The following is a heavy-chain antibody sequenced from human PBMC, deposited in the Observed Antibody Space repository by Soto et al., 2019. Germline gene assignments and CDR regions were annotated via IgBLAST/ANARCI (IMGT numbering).Heavy chain of an antibody. CDR1: GFTFTSSA. CDR2: IVVGSGNT. D-gene: IGHD5-18*01. Sequence: SVKVSCKASGFTFTSSAMQWVRQARGQRLEWIGWIVVGSGNTNYAQKFQERVTITRDMSTSTAYMELSSLRSEDTAVYYCAADLDTAMVVGMDVWGQGTTVTVSS. J-gene: IGHJ6*02. CDR3: AADLDTAMVVGMDV. V-gene: IGHV1-58*02.